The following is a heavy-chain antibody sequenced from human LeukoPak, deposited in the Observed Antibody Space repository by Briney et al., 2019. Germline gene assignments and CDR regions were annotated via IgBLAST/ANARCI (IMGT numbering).Heavy chain of an antibody. J-gene: IGHJ4*02. V-gene: IGHV4-34*01. CDR2: INHSGST. Sequence: PSETLSLTCAVYGGSFSGYYWCWIRQPPGKGLEWIGEINHSGSTNYNPSLKSRVTISVDTSKNQFSLKLSSVTAADTAVYYCARLSGYYLGFDYWGQGTLVTVSS. D-gene: IGHD3-22*01. CDR1: GGSFSGYY. CDR3: ARLSGYYLGFDY.